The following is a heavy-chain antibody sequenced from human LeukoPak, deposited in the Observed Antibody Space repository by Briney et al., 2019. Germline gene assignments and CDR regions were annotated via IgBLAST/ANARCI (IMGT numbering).Heavy chain of an antibody. J-gene: IGHJ4*02. CDR3: ASRHGDSGSSNC. Sequence: SETLSLTCSVSGASVSSGSYYWSWIRQPPGKGLEWIGYIYHSRSTNYNPSLKSRVTISLDTSKNQFSLRLSSVTAADAAVYYCASRHGDSGSSNCWGQGALVTVSS. D-gene: IGHD3-10*01. V-gene: IGHV4-61*01. CDR1: GASVSSGSYY. CDR2: IYHSRST.